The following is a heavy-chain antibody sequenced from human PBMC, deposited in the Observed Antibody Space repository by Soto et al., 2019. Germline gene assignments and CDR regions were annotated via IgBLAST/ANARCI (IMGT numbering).Heavy chain of an antibody. V-gene: IGHV1-69*13. J-gene: IGHJ5*02. D-gene: IGHD3-22*01. CDR3: ARNYYDSSGYYLWFDP. Sequence: SVKVSCKASGGTFSSYAISWVLQAPGQGLEWMGGIIPIFGTANYAQKFQGRVTITADESTSTAYMELSSLRSEDTAVYYCARNYYDSSGYYLWFDPWGQGPLVTVSS. CDR2: IIPIFGTA. CDR1: GGTFSSYA.